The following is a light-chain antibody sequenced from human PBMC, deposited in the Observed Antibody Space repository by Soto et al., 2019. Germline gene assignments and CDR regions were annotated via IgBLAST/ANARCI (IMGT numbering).Light chain of an antibody. CDR2: LDSDGSH. Sequence: QSVLTQSPSASASLGASVKLTCTLSSGHSTYAIAWHQQQPEKGPRYLMKLDSDGSHSKGDGIPDRFSGSSSGAERYLTISSLQSEDEADYYCQTWATDPDWVFGGGTKLTVL. V-gene: IGLV4-69*01. CDR3: QTWATDPDWV. CDR1: SGHSTYA. J-gene: IGLJ3*02.